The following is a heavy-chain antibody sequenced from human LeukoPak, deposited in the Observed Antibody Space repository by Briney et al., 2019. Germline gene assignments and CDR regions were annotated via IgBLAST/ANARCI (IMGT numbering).Heavy chain of an antibody. CDR2: ISSSSSYI. CDR3: ARDAAYDILTGIDY. J-gene: IGHJ4*02. CDR1: GFTFSSYS. Sequence: PGGSLRLSCAASGFTFSSYSMNWVRQAPGKGLEWVSSISSSSSYIYYADSVKGRFTISRDNAKNSLYLQMSSLRAEDTAVYYCARDAAYDILTGIDYWGQGTLVTVSS. D-gene: IGHD3-9*01. V-gene: IGHV3-21*01.